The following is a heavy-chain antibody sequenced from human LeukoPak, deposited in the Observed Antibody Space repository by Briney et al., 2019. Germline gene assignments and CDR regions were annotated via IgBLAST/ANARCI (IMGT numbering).Heavy chain of an antibody. CDR2: ISASGGST. D-gene: IGHD3-10*01. V-gene: IGHV3-23*01. Sequence: GGSLRLSCAASGFTFSSYGMSWVRQAPGKGLEWVSSISASGGSTYYGDSVKGRFTISRDNSKNTLYLQMNSLRAKDTAVYYCAPQITMVRGVFPLGVWGKGTTVTISS. CDR1: GFTFSSYG. CDR3: APQITMVRGVFPLGV. J-gene: IGHJ6*04.